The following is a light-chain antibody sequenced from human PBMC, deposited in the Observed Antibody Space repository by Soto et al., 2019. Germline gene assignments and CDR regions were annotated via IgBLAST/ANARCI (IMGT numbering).Light chain of an antibody. CDR2: DVN. Sequence: QSALTQPRSVSGSPGQSVTISCTGTSSDVGGYNYVTWYQHHPGKAPKLMISDVNKRASGVPDRFSGSKSGTTASLTISGLQAEDEADYYCCSFGGRVFVFGTGTKVTVL. J-gene: IGLJ1*01. CDR1: SSDVGGYNY. V-gene: IGLV2-11*01. CDR3: CSFGGRVFV.